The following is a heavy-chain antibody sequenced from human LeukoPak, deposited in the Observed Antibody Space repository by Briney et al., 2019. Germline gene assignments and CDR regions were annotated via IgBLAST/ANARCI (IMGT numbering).Heavy chain of an antibody. CDR2: IYHSGST. V-gene: IGHV4-30-2*01. J-gene: IGHJ5*02. CDR1: GGSISSGGYS. CDR3: ARGGLYYYGSGSYTPFAP. Sequence: SETLSLTCAVSGGSISSGGYSWSWIRQPPGKGLEWIGYIYHSGSTYYNPSLKSRVTISVDRSKNQFSLKLSSVTAADTAVYYCARGGLYYYGSGSYTPFAPWGQGTLVTVSS. D-gene: IGHD3-10*01.